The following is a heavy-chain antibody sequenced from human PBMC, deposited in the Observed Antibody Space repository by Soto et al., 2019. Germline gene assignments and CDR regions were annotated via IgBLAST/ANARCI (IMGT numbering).Heavy chain of an antibody. CDR2: IYYSGST. CDR1: GGSVSSGSYY. Sequence: QVQLQESGPGLVKPSETLSLTCTVSGGSVSSGSYYWSWIRQPPGKGLEWIGYIYYSGSTNYNPSLKSRVTISVDTSKNQFSLQLSSVTAADTAVYYCARDPVDTAISPLDYWGQGTLVTVSS. J-gene: IGHJ4*02. CDR3: ARDPVDTAISPLDY. V-gene: IGHV4-61*01. D-gene: IGHD5-18*01.